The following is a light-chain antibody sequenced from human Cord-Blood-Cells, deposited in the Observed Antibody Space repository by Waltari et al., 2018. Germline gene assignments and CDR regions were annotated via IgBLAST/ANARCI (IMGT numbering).Light chain of an antibody. Sequence: QSALTQPASVSGSPGQSITISCTGTSSDVGGYNYVSCYQQHPGKAPKLMLYDVSNRPAGVSNRFSASNSGNTASLTISGLQAEDEADYYCSSYTSSSTLVFGGGTKLTVL. V-gene: IGLV2-14*03. J-gene: IGLJ3*02. CDR1: SSDVGGYNY. CDR3: SSYTSSSTLV. CDR2: DVS.